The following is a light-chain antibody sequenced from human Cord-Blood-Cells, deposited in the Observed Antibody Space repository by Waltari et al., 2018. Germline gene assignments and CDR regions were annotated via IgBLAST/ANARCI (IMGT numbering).Light chain of an antibody. CDR2: DVS. CDR3: SSYTSSSTLV. J-gene: IGLJ3*02. V-gene: IGLV2-14*01. CDR1: SSDVGGYNY. Sequence: QSALTQPASVSGSPGQSITISCTGPSSDVGGYNYVSWDQQHPGKAPKLMIYDVSNRPSGVSKRFSGSKSGNTASLTISGLQAEDEADYYCSSYTSSSTLVFGGGTKLTVL.